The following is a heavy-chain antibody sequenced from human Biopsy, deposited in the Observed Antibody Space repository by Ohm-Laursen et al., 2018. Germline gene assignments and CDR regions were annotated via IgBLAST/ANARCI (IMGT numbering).Heavy chain of an antibody. J-gene: IGHJ4*02. CDR2: ISSSGNTE. D-gene: IGHD6-13*01. V-gene: IGHV3-11*01. Sequence: SLRLSCTANGFSFADYYMSWIRRAPGKGLDWVSYISSSGNTEKYADSVKGRFTISRDNAKQSVHLQMNSLRAEDTAVYYCVTEVGGVSSWYNDWGQGTLVTVSS. CDR3: VTEVGGVSSWYND. CDR1: GFSFADYY.